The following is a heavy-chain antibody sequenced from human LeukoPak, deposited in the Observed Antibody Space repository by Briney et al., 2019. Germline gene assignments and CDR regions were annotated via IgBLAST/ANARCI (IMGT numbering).Heavy chain of an antibody. V-gene: IGHV3-23*01. CDR1: GFTFSDYY. D-gene: IGHD1-26*01. J-gene: IGHJ4*02. Sequence: GGSLRLSCAASGFTFSDYYMSWVRQAPGKGLEWVSGISDSGRDTYYSDSVKGRFSISRDNSKSTVYLQMNSLRAEDTALYFCATGCVGSPSCFTTGYDHWGQGTLVTVSS. CDR3: ATGCVGSPSCFTTGYDH. CDR2: ISDSGRDT.